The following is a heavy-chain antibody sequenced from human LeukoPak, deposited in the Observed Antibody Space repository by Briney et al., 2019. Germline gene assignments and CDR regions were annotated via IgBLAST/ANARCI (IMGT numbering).Heavy chain of an antibody. J-gene: IGHJ5*02. CDR3: ARDWEIQPKVNLFDP. CDR2: ISGYYRNT. D-gene: IGHD5-18*01. CDR1: GYTFIGYY. Sequence: GASVKVSCKASGYTFIGYYMHWVRQVPGQGLEWMGWISGYYRNTNYAQKFQGRVTMTTDTSTSTAFMELRSLRSDDTAVYYCARDWEIQPKVNLFDPWGQGTLVTVSS. V-gene: IGHV1-18*04.